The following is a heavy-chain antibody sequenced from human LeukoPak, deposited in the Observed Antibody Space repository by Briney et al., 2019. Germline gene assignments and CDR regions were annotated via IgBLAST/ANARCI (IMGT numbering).Heavy chain of an antibody. D-gene: IGHD2-15*01. J-gene: IGHJ4*02. CDR3: TTEVGGQGY. CDR2: IRTKGEGATT. V-gene: IGHV3-15*01. CDR1: RFTFSNAW. Sequence: GGSLRLSCAASRFTFSNAWLSWVRQAPGKGLEWVGRIRTKGEGATTDYAAPVKGRFTISRDDSKHMLYLQVNSLKTEDTAVYYCTTEVGGQGYWGQGTLVTVSS.